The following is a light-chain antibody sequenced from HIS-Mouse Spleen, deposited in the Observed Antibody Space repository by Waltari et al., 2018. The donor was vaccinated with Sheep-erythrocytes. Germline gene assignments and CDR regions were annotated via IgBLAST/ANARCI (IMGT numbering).Light chain of an antibody. V-gene: IGLV2-11*01. J-gene: IGLJ1*01. CDR1: SSDVGGYNY. Sequence: QSALTQPRSVSGSPGQSVTISCTGTSSDVGGYNYVSWYQQHPGKAPKLMIYDGSKRPSGVPDLFAGSKSGNTASLTISGLQAEDEADYYCCSYAGSYNHVFATGTKVTVL. CDR3: CSYAGSYNHV. CDR2: DGS.